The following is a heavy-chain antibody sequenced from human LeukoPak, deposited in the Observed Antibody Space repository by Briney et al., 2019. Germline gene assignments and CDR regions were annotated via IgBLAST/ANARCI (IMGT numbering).Heavy chain of an antibody. D-gene: IGHD5-24*01. J-gene: IGHJ3*02. V-gene: IGHV1-2*02. Sequence: ASVKVSCKASGYTFTSYYMHWVRQAPGQGLEWMGWINPNSGGTNYAQKFQGRVTMTRDTSTSTIHMELSSLRSEDTAIYYCARIRDGYNDAYDIWGQGTVVTVPS. CDR1: GYTFTSYY. CDR2: INPNSGGT. CDR3: ARIRDGYNDAYDI.